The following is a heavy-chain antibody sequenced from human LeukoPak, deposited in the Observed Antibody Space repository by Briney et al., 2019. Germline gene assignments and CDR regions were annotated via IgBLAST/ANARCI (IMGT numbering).Heavy chain of an antibody. J-gene: IGHJ4*02. CDR3: ARHSGVATNPLEY. CDR2: IDPSDSYT. CDR1: GYTFTSYD. V-gene: IGHV5-10-1*01. D-gene: IGHD5-12*01. Sequence: ASVKVSCKASGYTFTSYDINWVRQMPGKGLEWMGRIDPSDSYTNYSPSFQGHVTISADKSISTAYLQWSSLKASDTAMYYCARHSGVATNPLEYWGQGTLVTVSS.